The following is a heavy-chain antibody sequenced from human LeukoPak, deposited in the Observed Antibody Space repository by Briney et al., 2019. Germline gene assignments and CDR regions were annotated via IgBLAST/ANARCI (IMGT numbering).Heavy chain of an antibody. CDR2: IYYSGST. Sequence: SETLSLTCTVSGGSISSYYWSWIRQPPGKGLEWIGYIYYSGSTNYNPSLKSRVTISVDTSKNQFSLKLSSVTAADTAVYYCARDEGCTNGVCFTLFDYWGQGILVTVSS. V-gene: IGHV4-59*01. D-gene: IGHD2-8*01. J-gene: IGHJ4*02. CDR3: ARDEGCTNGVCFTLFDY. CDR1: GGSISSYY.